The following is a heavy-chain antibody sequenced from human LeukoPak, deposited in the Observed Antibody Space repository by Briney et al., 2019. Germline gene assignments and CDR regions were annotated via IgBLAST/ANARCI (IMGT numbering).Heavy chain of an antibody. V-gene: IGHV3-11*04. CDR2: ISSSGSTI. D-gene: IGHD2-15*01. CDR1: GFTFSDYY. Sequence: GGSLRLSCAASGFTFSDYYMSWIRQAPGKGLEWVSYISSSGSTIYYADPVKGRFTISRDNAKNSLYLQMNSLRAEDTAVYYCARDRGYCSGGSCYWTSFDPWGQGTLVTVSS. J-gene: IGHJ5*02. CDR3: ARDRGYCSGGSCYWTSFDP.